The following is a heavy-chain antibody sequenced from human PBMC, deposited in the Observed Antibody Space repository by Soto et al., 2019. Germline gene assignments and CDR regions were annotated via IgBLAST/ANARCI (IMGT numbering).Heavy chain of an antibody. CDR1: GYTFTSYG. Sequence: QVQLVQSGAEVKKPGASVKVSCKASGYTFTSYGISWVRQAPGQGLEWMGWISAYNGNTNYAQKLQGRVTMTTDTSTSTAYMELRSLRSDDTAVYYFARDLRGYSYGYNWFDPWGQGTLVTVSS. V-gene: IGHV1-18*01. J-gene: IGHJ5*02. D-gene: IGHD5-18*01. CDR2: ISAYNGNT. CDR3: ARDLRGYSYGYNWFDP.